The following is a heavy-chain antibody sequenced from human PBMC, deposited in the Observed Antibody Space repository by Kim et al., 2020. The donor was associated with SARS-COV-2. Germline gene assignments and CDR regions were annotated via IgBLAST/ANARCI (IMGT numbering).Heavy chain of an antibody. CDR3: ARRPKVVAPSFYYYALDV. CDR1: GGSISSTSYY. V-gene: IGHV4-39*01. CDR2: IYYSGST. J-gene: IGHJ6*02. Sequence: SETLSLTCTVSGGSISSTSYYWGWLRQPPGKGLEWIGSIYYSGSTYYSPSLRTRVTISVDTSKNQFSLNLDSVTAADTAVYYCARRPKVVAPSFYYYALDVWGHGTTVTVSS. D-gene: IGHD2-21*01.